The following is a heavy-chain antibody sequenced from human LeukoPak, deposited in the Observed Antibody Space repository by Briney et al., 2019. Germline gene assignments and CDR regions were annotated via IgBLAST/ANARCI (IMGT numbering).Heavy chain of an antibody. CDR2: ILIRGANP. CDR1: GFTLNSFP. Sequence: PRGSLNLSCPAYGFTLNSFPMDRDPPAPGKGLGWVSGILIRGANPHYADSVKGRLTISRDNFQNTVYLQLGSMRVEDRAVYYCGKTTVGYSSGRYPGWRVDYWGQGALVTVSS. D-gene: IGHD2-15*01. V-gene: IGHV3-23*01. CDR3: GKTTVGYSSGRYPGWRVDY. J-gene: IGHJ4*02.